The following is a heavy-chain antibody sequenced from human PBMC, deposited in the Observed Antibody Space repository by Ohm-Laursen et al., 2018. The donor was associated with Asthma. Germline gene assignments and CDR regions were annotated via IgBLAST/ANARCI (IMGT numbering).Heavy chain of an antibody. CDR1: GFTFSDYY. Sequence: GSLRLSCAASGFTFSDYYMSWIRQAPGKGLEWVSYISSSGSTIYYADSVKGRFTISRDNAKNSLYLQMNSLRAEDTAVYYCARWNVPAAFVDNWYFDLWGRGTLVTVSS. J-gene: IGHJ2*01. CDR3: ARWNVPAAFVDNWYFDL. V-gene: IGHV3-11*01. CDR2: ISSSGSTI. D-gene: IGHD2-2*01.